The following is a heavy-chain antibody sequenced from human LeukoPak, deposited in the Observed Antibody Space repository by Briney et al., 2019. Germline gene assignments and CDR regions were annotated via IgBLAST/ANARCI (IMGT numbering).Heavy chain of an antibody. Sequence: ASVKVSCKASGYTFTSYDINWVRQATGQGLKWMGWMNPNSGNTGYAQKFQGRVTMTRNTSISTAYMELSSLRSEDTAVYYCARAEVDYYGSGSYYDWGQGTLVTVSS. J-gene: IGHJ4*02. CDR1: GYTFTSYD. CDR2: MNPNSGNT. D-gene: IGHD3-10*01. V-gene: IGHV1-8*01. CDR3: ARAEVDYYGSGSYYD.